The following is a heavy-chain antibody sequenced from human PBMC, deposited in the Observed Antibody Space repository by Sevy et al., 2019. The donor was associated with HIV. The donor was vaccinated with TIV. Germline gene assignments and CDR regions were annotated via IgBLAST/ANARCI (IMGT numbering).Heavy chain of an antibody. CDR1: GGSFSGYF. J-gene: IGHJ4*02. Sequence: SETLSLTCAVSGGSFSGYFWNWIRQSPGKGLEWIGEINHTGSLKYNPSLKCRVTISVDASKSQLSLHLRSVTAADTAVYYCARGRQAYVVVVPSTVPFDYWGRGTLVTVSS. CDR2: INHTGSL. CDR3: ARGRQAYVVVVPSTVPFDY. D-gene: IGHD2-2*01. V-gene: IGHV4-34*01.